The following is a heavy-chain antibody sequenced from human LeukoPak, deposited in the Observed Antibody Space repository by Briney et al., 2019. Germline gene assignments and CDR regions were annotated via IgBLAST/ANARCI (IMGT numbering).Heavy chain of an antibody. CDR2: IYYSGST. J-gene: IGHJ4*02. CDR1: GGSITSSFFY. V-gene: IGHV4-39*07. D-gene: IGHD1-14*01. CDR3: AYLTEYYFDY. Sequence: SETLSLTCTVSGGSITSSFFYWGWIRQPPGKGLEWIGSIYYSGSTYYNPSLKSRVTISVDTSKNQFSLKLSSVTAADTAVYYCAYLTEYYFDYWGQGTLVTVSS.